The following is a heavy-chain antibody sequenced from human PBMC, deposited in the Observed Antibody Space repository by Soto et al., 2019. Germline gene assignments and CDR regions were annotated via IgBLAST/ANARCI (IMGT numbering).Heavy chain of an antibody. CDR2: ISGSGDEI. CDR3: ARRGTYQWGHFDY. Sequence: EVQLLESGGGLVQPGGSMRLSCAASGFIFRNQAMCWVRQGRGKGLEFVSCISGSGDEIFFLDSVKGRFAISRDNSENTLFLQMSSLRAEETAVYYCARRGTYQWGHFDYWGQGVQVTVSS. D-gene: IGHD2-8*01. J-gene: IGHJ4*02. V-gene: IGHV3-23*01. CDR1: GFIFRNQA.